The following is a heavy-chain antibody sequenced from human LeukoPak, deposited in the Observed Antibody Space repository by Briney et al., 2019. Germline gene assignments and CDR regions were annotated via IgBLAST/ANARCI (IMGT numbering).Heavy chain of an antibody. CDR1: GYTFTGYY. V-gene: IGHV1-2*06. CDR2: INPNNGGT. D-gene: IGHD2-21*01. J-gene: IGHJ6*03. Sequence: ASVKVSCKASGYTFTGYYMHWVRQAPGQGLEWMGRINPNNGGTNYAQKFQGRVTMTRDTSISTAYMELRSLRSDDTAVYYCARVLLSIVGLYYYYMDVWGKGTTVTVSS. CDR3: ARVLLSIVGLYYYYMDV.